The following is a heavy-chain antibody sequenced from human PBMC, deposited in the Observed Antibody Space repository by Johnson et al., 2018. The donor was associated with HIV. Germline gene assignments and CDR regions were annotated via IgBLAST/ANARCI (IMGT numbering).Heavy chain of an antibody. CDR1: GFPFSSYA. CDR3: TTHYVLGGLIAFDI. D-gene: IGHD3-3*01. J-gene: IGHJ3*02. Sequence: QVQLVESGGGVVQPGGSLRLSCAASGFPFSSYAMHWVRQAPGKGLEWVAVISYDGSNKYYADSVKGRFTISRDNSKNTLYLQMNSLKTEDTAVYYCTTHYVLGGLIAFDIWGQGTMVTVSS. CDR2: ISYDGSNK. V-gene: IGHV3-30-3*01.